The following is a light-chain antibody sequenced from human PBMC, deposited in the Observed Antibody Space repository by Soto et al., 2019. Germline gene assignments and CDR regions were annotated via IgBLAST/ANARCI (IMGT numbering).Light chain of an antibody. J-gene: IGKJ2*01. Sequence: EIVLTQSPATLSVSPGDRVTLSCRASESLFGFLAWYQQKPGQSPRLLIYGGSTRASGIPARFSGSGSATDFTLTISSLHSEDFAVYFCQSYYGLPLACGLGTKLEI. V-gene: IGKV3-15*01. CDR2: GGS. CDR1: ESLFGF. CDR3: QSYYGLPLA.